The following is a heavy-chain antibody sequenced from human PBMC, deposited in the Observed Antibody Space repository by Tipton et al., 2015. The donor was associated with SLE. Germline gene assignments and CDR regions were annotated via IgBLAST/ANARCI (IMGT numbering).Heavy chain of an antibody. D-gene: IGHD4-17*01. V-gene: IGHV3-23*03. CDR1: GFTFSSYE. Sequence: SLRLSCAASGFTFSSYEMSWVRQAPGKGLEWVSVIYSGGSTDYADSVKGRFSISRENSKNTLYLQMNSLRTEDTAVYYCAKDNYGDGHDGMDVWGRGTTVTVSS. J-gene: IGHJ6*02. CDR2: IYSGGST. CDR3: AKDNYGDGHDGMDV.